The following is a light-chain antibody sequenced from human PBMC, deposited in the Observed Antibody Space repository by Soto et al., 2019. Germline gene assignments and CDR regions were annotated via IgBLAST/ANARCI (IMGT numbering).Light chain of an antibody. V-gene: IGLV2-14*03. Sequence: QSALTQPASVSVSPGQSITISCTGTSSDVGAYNYVSWYQQHPGKAPKLMIYEVSNRPSGVSNRFSGSKSANTASLTISGLQAGDEADYYCSSYTSSSTLLFGGGTKLTVL. CDR2: EVS. CDR3: SSYTSSSTLL. CDR1: SSDVGAYNY. J-gene: IGLJ3*02.